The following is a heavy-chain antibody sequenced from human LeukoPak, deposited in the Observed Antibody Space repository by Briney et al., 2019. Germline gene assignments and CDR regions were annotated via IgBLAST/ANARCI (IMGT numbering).Heavy chain of an antibody. D-gene: IGHD2-21*02. CDR1: GYTFTSYG. CDR2: ISAYNGNT. J-gene: IGHJ4*02. V-gene: IGHV1-18*01. Sequence: GASVKVSCKASGYTFTSYGISWVRQAPGQGLEWMGWISAYNGNTNYAQKLQGRVTMTTDTSTSTAYMELRSLRSADTAVYYCARTKSYCGGDCYFDYWGQGTLVTVSS. CDR3: ARTKSYCGGDCYFDY.